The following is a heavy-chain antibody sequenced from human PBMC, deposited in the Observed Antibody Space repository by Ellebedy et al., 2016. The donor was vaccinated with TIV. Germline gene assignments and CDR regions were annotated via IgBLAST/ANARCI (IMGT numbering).Heavy chain of an antibody. D-gene: IGHD6-19*01. CDR1: GGSVSSTRYY. CDR3: ARAYPSDSSGWEPYYYYYGMDV. J-gene: IGHJ6*02. V-gene: IGHV4-39*07. CDR2: VYYSGSP. Sequence: MPSETLSLTCSVSGGSVSSTRYYWAWIRQPPGKGLEYIGSVYYSGSPYYNPSFKSRVTISVDTSKNQFSLKLSSVTAADTAVYYCARAYPSDSSGWEPYYYYYGMDVWGQGTTVTVSS.